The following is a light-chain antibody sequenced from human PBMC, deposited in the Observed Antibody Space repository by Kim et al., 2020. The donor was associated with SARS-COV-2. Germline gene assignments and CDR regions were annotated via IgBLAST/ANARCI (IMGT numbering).Light chain of an antibody. V-gene: IGLV3-19*01. CDR3: NSRDSSGNHVL. CDR1: SLRGYY. CDR2: GDK. Sequence: AWGQTVTITCQGDSLRGYYASWFRQKSGQAPILVIYGDKNRPSGIPDRFSGSGSGNTASLTITGAKAEDEADYYCNSRDSSGNHVLFGGGTQLTVL. J-gene: IGLJ3*02.